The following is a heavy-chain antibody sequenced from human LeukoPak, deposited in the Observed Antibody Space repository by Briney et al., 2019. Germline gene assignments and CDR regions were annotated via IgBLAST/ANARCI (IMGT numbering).Heavy chain of an antibody. CDR2: INWNGGST. V-gene: IGHV3-20*04. CDR1: GFTFDDYG. CDR3: ARESHYDFWSGYSFYFDY. Sequence: PGGSLRLSCAASGFTFDDYGMSWVRQAPGKGLEWVSGINWNGGSTGYADSVKGRFTISRDNAKNSLYLQMNSLRAEDTAVYYCARESHYDFWSGYSFYFDYWGQGTLVTVSS. D-gene: IGHD3-3*01. J-gene: IGHJ4*02.